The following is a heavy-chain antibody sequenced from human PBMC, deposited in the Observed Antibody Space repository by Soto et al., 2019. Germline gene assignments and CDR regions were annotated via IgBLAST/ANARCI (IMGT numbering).Heavy chain of an antibody. D-gene: IGHD6-13*01. CDR2: ISAYNGNT. CDR3: ARVSPSSRAAEP. V-gene: IGHV1-18*01. CDR1: GYTFTIYG. Sequence: QVQLVESGAEVKKPGASVRVSCKTSGYTFTIYGISWMRQAPGQGLEWMGWISAYNGNTNYAQSLQGRVTMTTDTSTTTAYMELRSLKSDDTAVYYCARVSPSSRAAEPWGQGTLVTVS. J-gene: IGHJ4*02.